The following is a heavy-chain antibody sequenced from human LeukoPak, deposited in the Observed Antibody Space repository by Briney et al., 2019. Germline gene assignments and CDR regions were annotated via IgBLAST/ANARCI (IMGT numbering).Heavy chain of an antibody. D-gene: IGHD3-10*01. Sequence: SETLSLTCAVYGGSFIGYYWTWIRQPPGKRLEWIGEINHSGITNYNPSLKSRVTISVDTSKNHFSLNLSSVTAADTAVYYCARGRSFVSWFDPWGQGTLVTVSS. CDR2: INHSGIT. V-gene: IGHV4-34*01. CDR3: ARGRSFVSWFDP. J-gene: IGHJ5*02. CDR1: GGSFIGYY.